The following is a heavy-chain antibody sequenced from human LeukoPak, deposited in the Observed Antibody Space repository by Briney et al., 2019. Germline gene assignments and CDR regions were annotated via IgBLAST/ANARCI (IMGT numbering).Heavy chain of an antibody. J-gene: IGHJ1*01. CDR1: GFTVSSNY. V-gene: IGHV3-53*01. Sequence: GGSLRLSCAASGFTVSSNYMSWVRQAPGKGLEWGSVIYSGGSTDYAASVKGRFTISRDTSKNTLYLQMNSLRVEDTAVYFCATEGASVVKGGNFHQWGQGTLVTVSS. CDR2: IYSGGST. CDR3: ATEGASVVKGGNFHQ. D-gene: IGHD2-15*01.